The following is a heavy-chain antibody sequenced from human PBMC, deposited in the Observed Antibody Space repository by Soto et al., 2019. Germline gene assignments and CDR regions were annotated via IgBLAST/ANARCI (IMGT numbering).Heavy chain of an antibody. V-gene: IGHV3-23*01. Sequence: GGSLRLSCAASGFTFSSYAMSWVRQAPGKGLEWVSAISGSGGSTYYADSVKGRFTISRDNSKNTLYLQMNSLRAEDTAVYYCATHRSRVGVDTAMVIHYWGQGTLVTVSS. D-gene: IGHD5-18*01. CDR3: ATHRSRVGVDTAMVIHY. CDR1: GFTFSSYA. CDR2: ISGSGGST. J-gene: IGHJ4*02.